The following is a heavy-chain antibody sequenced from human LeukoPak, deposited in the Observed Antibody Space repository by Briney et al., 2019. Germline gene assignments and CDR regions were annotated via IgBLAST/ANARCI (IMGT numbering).Heavy chain of an antibody. J-gene: IGHJ4*02. V-gene: IGHV3-72*01. Sequence: PGASLRLSCAASGSIFSDHYMDWVRQAPGKGLEWVARSKNKGRSFLTEYAASVKGRFIILRDDSRNSVFLQMNSLKTEDTAVYYCARGEYSGSYFDYWGQGTLVTVSS. CDR3: ARGEYSGSYFDY. CDR2: SKNKGRSFLT. D-gene: IGHD1-26*01. CDR1: GSIFSDHY.